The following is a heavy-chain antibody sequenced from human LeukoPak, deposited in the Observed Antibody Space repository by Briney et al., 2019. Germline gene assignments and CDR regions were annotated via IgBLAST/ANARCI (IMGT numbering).Heavy chain of an antibody. CDR1: GFTFSSYG. V-gene: IGHV3-48*02. CDR3: ARANGMDV. CDR2: ISSSSSTI. J-gene: IGHJ6*02. Sequence: GGSLRLSCAASGFTFSSYGMHWVRQAPGKGLEWVSYISSSSSTIYYADSVKGRFTISRDNAKNSLYLQMSSLRDEDTAVYYCARANGMDVWGQGTTVTVSS.